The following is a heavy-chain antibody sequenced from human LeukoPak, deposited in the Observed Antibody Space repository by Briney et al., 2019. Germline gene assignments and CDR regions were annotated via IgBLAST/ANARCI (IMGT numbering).Heavy chain of an antibody. D-gene: IGHD6-13*01. CDR1: GFTFSSYW. V-gene: IGHV3-7*02. J-gene: IGHJ4*02. Sequence: GGSLRLSCAASGFTFSSYWMSWVRQAPGKGLEWVANINEDGSEKYYVDSVKGRFTISRDNSKNTLYLQMNSLRAEDTAVYYCARGMGIAAAGLYYFDYWGQGTLVTVSS. CDR3: ARGMGIAAAGLYYFDY. CDR2: INEDGSEK.